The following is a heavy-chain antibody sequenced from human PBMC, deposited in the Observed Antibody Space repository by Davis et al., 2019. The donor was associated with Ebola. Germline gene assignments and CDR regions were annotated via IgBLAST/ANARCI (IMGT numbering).Heavy chain of an antibody. CDR1: GYSFTSYW. CDR2: IYPGDSDT. V-gene: IGHV5-51*01. Sequence: KVSCKGSGYSFTSYWIGWVRQMPGKGLEWMGIIYPGDSDTRYSPSFQGQVTISADKSISTAYLQWSSLKASDTAMYYCARLDYYDSSGLLLPFDYWGQGTLVTVSS. CDR3: ARLDYYDSSGLLLPFDY. D-gene: IGHD3-22*01. J-gene: IGHJ4*02.